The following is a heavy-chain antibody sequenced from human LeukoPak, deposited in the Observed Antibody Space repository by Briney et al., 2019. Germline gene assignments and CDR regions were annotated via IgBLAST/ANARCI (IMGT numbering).Heavy chain of an antibody. CDR3: ARNHYYGSGSSAI. CDR1: GFTFSSYS. D-gene: IGHD3-10*01. V-gene: IGHV3-30-3*01. CDR2: ISDDGSKK. J-gene: IGHJ4*02. Sequence: GGSLRLSCAASGFTFSSYSMHWVRQAPGKGLEWVAVISDDGSKKSYADSVKGRFTVSRDNSKNTLYLQMHSLRDEDTAIYYCARNHYYGSGSSAIWGQGTLVTVSS.